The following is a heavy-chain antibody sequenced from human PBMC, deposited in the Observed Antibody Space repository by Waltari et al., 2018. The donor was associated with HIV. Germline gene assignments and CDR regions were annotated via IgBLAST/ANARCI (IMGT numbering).Heavy chain of an antibody. V-gene: IGHV3-48*01. D-gene: IGHD6-6*01. CDR3: ARDPVYSGSSLVYYFDY. CDR2: ISSSSSTI. CDR1: GFTSSDST. Sequence: EVQLVESGGGVVQPGVSLRPSCAASGFTSSDSTTYWVRQAPGKGVEWVSYISSSSSTIYYADSVKGRFTISRDNAKNSLYLQMNSLRAEDTAVYYCARDPVYSGSSLVYYFDYWGQGTLVTVSS. J-gene: IGHJ4*02.